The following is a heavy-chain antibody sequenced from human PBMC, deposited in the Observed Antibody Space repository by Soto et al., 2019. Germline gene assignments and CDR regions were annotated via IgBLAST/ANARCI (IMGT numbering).Heavy chain of an antibody. Sequence: SETLSLSFSVSGGSISCDYYWSWIRQSPEKGLEWIGYIYYSGRSYSNPALQSRLSMSLDTSKNQFSLKLRSVTAEDTAVYYCARGGARWTGYFDSWGQGALVTVSS. D-gene: IGHD2-15*01. CDR1: GGSISCDYY. V-gene: IGHV4-30-4*08. J-gene: IGHJ4*02. CDR3: ARGGARWTGYFDS. CDR2: IYYSGRS.